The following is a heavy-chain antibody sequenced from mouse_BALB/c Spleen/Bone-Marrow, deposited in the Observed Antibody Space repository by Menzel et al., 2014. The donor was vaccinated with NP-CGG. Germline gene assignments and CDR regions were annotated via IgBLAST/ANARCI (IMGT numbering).Heavy chain of an antibody. V-gene: IGHV5-9-3*01. Sequence: EVKLVESGGGLVKPGGSLKLSCAASDFTFSSYAMSWVRQTPEKRLEWVATISSGGSYTYYPDSVKGRFTISRDNAKNTLYLQMSSLRSEDTAMYYCARQREVRPYYYAMDYWGQGTSVTVSS. D-gene: IGHD2-14*01. CDR2: ISSGGSYT. CDR1: DFTFSSYA. CDR3: ARQREVRPYYYAMDY. J-gene: IGHJ4*01.